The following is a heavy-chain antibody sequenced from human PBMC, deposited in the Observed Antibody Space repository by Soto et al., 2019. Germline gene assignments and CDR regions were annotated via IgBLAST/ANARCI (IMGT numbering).Heavy chain of an antibody. J-gene: IGHJ4*02. CDR1: GSRFSNYV. V-gene: IGHV1-69*06. CDR2: IIPIFNST. D-gene: IGHD2-2*02. CDR3: GREGLRKKAGYNGLVSLGY. Sequence: QVQLVQSGAEVKTPGSSLKVSCTVSGSRFSNYVISWVRQAPGHGLEWLGRIIPIFNSTQYAQKFQGRVTITAAKATNTGSLGVGRLRSEHTAVYYCGREGLRKKAGYNGLVSLGYWGQGTPVTVSS.